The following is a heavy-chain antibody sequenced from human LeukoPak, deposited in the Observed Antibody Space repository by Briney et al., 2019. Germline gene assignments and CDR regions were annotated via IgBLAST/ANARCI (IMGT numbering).Heavy chain of an antibody. D-gene: IGHD3-10*01. J-gene: IGHJ4*02. CDR2: ISYDGSNK. Sequence: GGSLRLSCAASGFTFSSYGMHWVRQAPGKGLEWVAVISYDGSNKYYADSVKGRFTISRDNSEHTLYLQMNSLRAEDTAVYYCASLWFGELFQLEKWGKGTLVTVSS. CDR1: GFTFSSYG. CDR3: ASLWFGELFQLEK. V-gene: IGHV3-30*03.